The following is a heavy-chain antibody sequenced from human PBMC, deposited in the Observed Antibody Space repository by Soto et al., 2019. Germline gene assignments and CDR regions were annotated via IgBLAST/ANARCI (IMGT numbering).Heavy chain of an antibody. D-gene: IGHD1-26*01. J-gene: IGHJ5*02. V-gene: IGHV4-4*07. CDR2: IYTSGST. CDR1: GGSISSYY. CDR3: AREKGSGAANWFDP. Sequence: QVQLQESGPGLVKPSETLSLTCTVSGGSISSYYWSWIRQPAGKGLEWIGRIYTSGSTNYNPSLKGRVTMSVDTSKNQCSLKLSSVTAADTAVYYCAREKGSGAANWFDPWGQGTLVTVSS.